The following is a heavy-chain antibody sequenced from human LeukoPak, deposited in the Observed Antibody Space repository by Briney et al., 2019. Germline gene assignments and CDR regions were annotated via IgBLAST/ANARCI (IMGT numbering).Heavy chain of an antibody. D-gene: IGHD3-3*01. Sequence: SVKVSCKASGGTFSSYAISWVRQAPGQGLEWMGGIIPIFGTANYAQKFQGRVTITTDESTSTAYMELSSLRSEDTAVYYCATDSEYDFWSGPRAEYYYMDVWGKGTTVTVSS. CDR3: ATDSEYDFWSGPRAEYYYMDV. CDR2: IIPIFGTA. J-gene: IGHJ6*03. V-gene: IGHV1-69*05. CDR1: GGTFSSYA.